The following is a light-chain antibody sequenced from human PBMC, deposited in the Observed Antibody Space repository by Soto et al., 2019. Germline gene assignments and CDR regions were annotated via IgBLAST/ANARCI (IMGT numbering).Light chain of an antibody. CDR1: SSDIVYNY. CDR2: GVV. Sequence: QSALTQPASVSGSPGQSITISCTGSSSDIVYNYVSWYQQHPGKAPKLLIYGVVSRPPHISNRFSGTRSGFTASLTISGLQAEDEADYYCSSYARTTSVVFGGGTQLTVL. J-gene: IGLJ2*01. V-gene: IGLV2-14*03. CDR3: SSYARTTSVV.